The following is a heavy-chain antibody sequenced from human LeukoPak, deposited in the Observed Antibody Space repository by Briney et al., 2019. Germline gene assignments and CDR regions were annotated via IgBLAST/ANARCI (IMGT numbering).Heavy chain of an antibody. J-gene: IGHJ4*02. CDR3: ARGYYYRR. CDR1: GDSVSSDNSY. V-gene: IGHV4-61*02. D-gene: IGHD3-10*01. CDR2: IYADGSS. Sequence: SQTLSLTCTVSGDSVSSDNSYRNWFRQPAGKGLEWIGRIYADGSSTYNPSLKSRVTISVDTSKNQFSLRLTSMTAADTAVYYCARGYYYRRWGQGTLVTVSS.